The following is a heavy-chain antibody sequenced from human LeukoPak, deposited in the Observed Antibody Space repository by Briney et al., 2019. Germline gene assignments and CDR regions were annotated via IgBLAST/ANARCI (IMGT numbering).Heavy chain of an antibody. CDR1: GYTFTGYS. CDR3: ARSYSGSYYWFDP. V-gene: IGHV1-18*04. CDR2: ISAYNGNT. Sequence: ASVKVSCKASGYTFTGYSIYWVRQTPGQGLEWMGWISAYNGNTNYAQKLQGRVTMTTDTSTSTAYMELRSLRSDDAAVYYCARSYSGSYYWFDPWGQGTLVTVSS. J-gene: IGHJ5*02. D-gene: IGHD1-26*01.